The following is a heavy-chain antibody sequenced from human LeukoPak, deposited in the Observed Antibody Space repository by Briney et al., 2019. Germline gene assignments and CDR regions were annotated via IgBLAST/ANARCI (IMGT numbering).Heavy chain of an antibody. Sequence: GGSLRLSCTASGSTFSTYDMNWVRQAPGKGLEWVSYISSSGSTIYYADSVKGRFTISRDNAKNSLYLQMNSLRAEDTAVYYCARGAYYDSSGYYFFDYWGQGTLVTVSS. CDR2: ISSSGSTI. CDR3: ARGAYYDSSGYYFFDY. J-gene: IGHJ4*02. CDR1: GSTFSTYD. D-gene: IGHD3-22*01. V-gene: IGHV3-48*03.